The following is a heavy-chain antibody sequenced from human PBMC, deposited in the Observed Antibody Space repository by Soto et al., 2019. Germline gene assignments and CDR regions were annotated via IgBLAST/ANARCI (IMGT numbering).Heavy chain of an antibody. V-gene: IGHV4-34*01. J-gene: IGHJ6*02. CDR2: INHSGST. CDR3: AVEIAAAGTFYYYGMDV. D-gene: IGHD6-13*01. Sequence: SGPLTLTCAVYGWSFSGYYWSWIRQPPGKGLEWIGEINHSGSTNYNPSLKSRVTISVDTSKNQFSLKLSSVTVADTAVYYCAVEIAAAGTFYYYGMDVWGQGTTVTVSS. CDR1: GWSFSGYY.